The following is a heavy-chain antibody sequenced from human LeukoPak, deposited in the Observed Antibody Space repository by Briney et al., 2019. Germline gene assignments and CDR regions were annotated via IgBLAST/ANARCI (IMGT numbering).Heavy chain of an antibody. J-gene: IGHJ6*02. V-gene: IGHV4-30-4*01. Sequence: SQTLSLTCTVSGGSISSGDYYWSWIRQPPGKGLEWIGYIYYSGSTNYNPSLKSRVTISVDTSKNQFSLKLSSVTAADTAVYYCARGPYDFWSGYLYYYHGMDVWGQGTTVTVSS. CDR2: IYYSGST. CDR1: GGSISSGDYY. CDR3: ARGPYDFWSGYLYYYHGMDV. D-gene: IGHD3-3*01.